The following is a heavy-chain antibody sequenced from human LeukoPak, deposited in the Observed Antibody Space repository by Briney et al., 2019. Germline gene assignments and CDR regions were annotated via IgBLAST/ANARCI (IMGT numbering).Heavy chain of an antibody. V-gene: IGHV3-21*05. Sequence: GGSLRLSCAASGFTFSSYEMNWVRQAPGKGLEWVSYISSSSSYIYYADSVKGRFTISRDNAKNSLYLQMNSLRAEDTAVYYCARFYGGKYYFDYWGQGTLVTVSS. CDR1: GFTFSSYE. D-gene: IGHD4-23*01. J-gene: IGHJ4*02. CDR2: ISSSSSYI. CDR3: ARFYGGKYYFDY.